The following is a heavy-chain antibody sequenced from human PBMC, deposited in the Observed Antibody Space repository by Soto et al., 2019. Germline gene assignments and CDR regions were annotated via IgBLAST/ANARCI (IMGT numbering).Heavy chain of an antibody. J-gene: IGHJ5*02. D-gene: IGHD2-21*02. CDR2: IYYSGST. CDR1: GGSISSGGYY. CDR3: AKTGYGGNSNWFDP. V-gene: IGHV4-31*03. Sequence: SETLSLTCTVSGGSISSGGYYWSWIRQHPGKGLEWIGYIYYSGSTYYNPSLKSRVTISVDTSKNQFSLKLSSVTAADTAVYYCAKTGYGGNSNWFDPWGQGTLVTVSS.